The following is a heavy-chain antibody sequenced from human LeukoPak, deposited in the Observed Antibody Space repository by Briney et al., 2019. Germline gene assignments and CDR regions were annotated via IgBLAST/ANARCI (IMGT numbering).Heavy chain of an antibody. D-gene: IGHD1-26*01. J-gene: IGHJ2*01. CDR1: GGSISSSSYY. Sequence: SETLSLTCTVSGGSISSSSYYWGWIRQPPGKGLEWIGSIYYSGSTYYNPSLKSRVTISVDTSKNQFSLKLSSVTAADTAVYYCARRKWGAYWYFDLWGRGTLVTVSS. CDR3: ARRKWGAYWYFDL. V-gene: IGHV4-39*01. CDR2: IYYSGST.